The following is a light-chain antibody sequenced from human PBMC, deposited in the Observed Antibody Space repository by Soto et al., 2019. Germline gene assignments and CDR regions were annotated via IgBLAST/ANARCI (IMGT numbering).Light chain of an antibody. CDR1: SSDVGGYNY. CDR2: EVS. J-gene: IGLJ1*01. V-gene: IGLV2-14*01. Sequence: QSSLNQPASVSGSPGQSITISCTGTSSDVGGYNYVSWYQQHPGKVPKLMIYEVSNRPSGASNRFSGSKSGNTASLTISGLQAEDEADYYCRSYTSSSTYVFGTGTKATVL. CDR3: RSYTSSSTYV.